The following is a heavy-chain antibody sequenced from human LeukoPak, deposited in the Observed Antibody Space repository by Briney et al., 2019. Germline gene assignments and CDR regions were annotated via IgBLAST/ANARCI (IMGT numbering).Heavy chain of an antibody. CDR2: ISSSSSYI. D-gene: IGHD2-21*02. V-gene: IGHV3-21*01. J-gene: IGHJ1*01. CDR1: GFTVSSNY. CDR3: ARGAYCGGDCYPEYFQH. Sequence: GGSLRLSCAASGFTVSSNYMSWVRQAPGKGLEWVSSISSSSSYIYYADSVKGRFTISRDNAKNSLYLQMNSLRAEDTAVYYCARGAYCGGDCYPEYFQHWGQGTLVTVSS.